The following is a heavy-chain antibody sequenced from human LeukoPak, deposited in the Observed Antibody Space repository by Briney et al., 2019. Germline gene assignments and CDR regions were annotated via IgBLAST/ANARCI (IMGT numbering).Heavy chain of an antibody. J-gene: IGHJ4*02. V-gene: IGHV4-59*01. CDR1: GGSISSYY. CDR2: IYYSGST. D-gene: IGHD6-19*01. Sequence: SETLSLTCTVSGGSISSYYWSWIRQPPGQGLEWIGYIYYSGSTNYNTSLKSRVTISVDTSKNQFSLKLSSVTAADTAVYYCARASGWYRELNYWGQGTLVTVSS. CDR3: ARASGWYRELNY.